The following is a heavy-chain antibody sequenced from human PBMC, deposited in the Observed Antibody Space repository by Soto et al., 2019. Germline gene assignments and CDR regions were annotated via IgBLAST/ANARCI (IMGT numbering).Heavy chain of an antibody. Sequence: QVQLVQSGAELKKPGASVKVSCKASGYTFSNYDMNWVRQATGQGPEWIGWVNPNNGDRGYAQKFQGRDTLPTDISTTTAYMELTSLRSEDTAIYYCAKVSRKGSAIDFDYWGQGTLITVSS. CDR2: VNPNNGDR. D-gene: IGHD3-10*01. CDR3: AKVSRKGSAIDFDY. J-gene: IGHJ4*02. V-gene: IGHV1-8*01. CDR1: GYTFSNYD.